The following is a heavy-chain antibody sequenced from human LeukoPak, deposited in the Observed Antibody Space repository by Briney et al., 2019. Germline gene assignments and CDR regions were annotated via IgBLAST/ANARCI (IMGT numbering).Heavy chain of an antibody. J-gene: IGHJ3*02. CDR2: ITPILGIA. D-gene: IGHD4-23*01. CDR1: GGTFSSYA. Sequence: SVKVSCKASGGTFSSYAISWVRQAPGQGLEWMGRITPILGIANYAQKFQGRVTITADKSTSTAYMELSSLRSEDTAVYYCARDVPYGGNSGTAFDIWGQGTMVTVSS. V-gene: IGHV1-69*04. CDR3: ARDVPYGGNSGTAFDI.